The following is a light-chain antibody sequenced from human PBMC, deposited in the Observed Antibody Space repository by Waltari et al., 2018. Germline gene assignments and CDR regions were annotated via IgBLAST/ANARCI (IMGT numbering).Light chain of an antibody. J-gene: IGLJ2*01. CDR2: GNS. Sequence: QSVLTQPPSVSGAPGQRVTISCPGSSSNTGAGYDVHWYQQLPGTAPKLLIYGNSNRPSGVPDRFSGSKSGTSASLAITGLQAEDEADYYCQSYDSSLSVVVFGGGTKLTVL. V-gene: IGLV1-40*01. CDR1: SSNTGAGYD. CDR3: QSYDSSLSVVV.